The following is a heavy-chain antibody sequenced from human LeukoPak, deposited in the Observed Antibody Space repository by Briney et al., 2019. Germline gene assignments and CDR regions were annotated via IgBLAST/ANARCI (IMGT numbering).Heavy chain of an antibody. CDR3: TTESYDILTGFYYFDY. D-gene: IGHD3-9*01. V-gene: IGHV3-15*01. CDR1: GFTFSNAW. CDR2: IKSKTDGGTT. Sequence: GGSLRLSCAASGFTFSNAWMSWVRQAPGKGLEWVGRIKSKTDGGTTDYAAPVKGRFTISRDDSKNTLYLQMNSLKTEGTAVYYCTTESYDILTGFYYFDYWGQGTLVTVSS. J-gene: IGHJ4*02.